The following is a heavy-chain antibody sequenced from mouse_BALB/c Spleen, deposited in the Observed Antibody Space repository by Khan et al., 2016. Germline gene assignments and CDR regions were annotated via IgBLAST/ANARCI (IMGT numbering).Heavy chain of an antibody. Sequence: QIQLVQSGPELKKPGETVTISCKASGYTFTNYGMNWVKQAPGKGLQWMGWINTNTGEPTYAAEFKGRFAFSLDTSASTAYLQINNLTNEDTATYFCAEEYYGSNWFAYWGQGTLVTVSA. V-gene: IGHV9-3*02. J-gene: IGHJ3*01. D-gene: IGHD1-1*01. CDR3: AEEYYGSNWFAY. CDR1: GYTFTNYG. CDR2: INTNTGEP.